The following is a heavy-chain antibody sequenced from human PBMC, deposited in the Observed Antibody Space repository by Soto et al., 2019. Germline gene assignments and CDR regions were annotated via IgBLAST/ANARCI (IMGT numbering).Heavy chain of an antibody. Sequence: SETLSLTCAVYGGSFSGYYWSWIRQHPGKGLEWIGYIYYSGSTYYNPSLKSRVTISVDTSKNQFSLKLSSVTAADTAVYYCARLGYCSSTSCYRYFDYWGQGTLVTVSS. V-gene: IGHV4-31*11. D-gene: IGHD2-2*01. J-gene: IGHJ4*02. CDR1: GGSFSGYY. CDR3: ARLGYCSSTSCYRYFDY. CDR2: IYYSGST.